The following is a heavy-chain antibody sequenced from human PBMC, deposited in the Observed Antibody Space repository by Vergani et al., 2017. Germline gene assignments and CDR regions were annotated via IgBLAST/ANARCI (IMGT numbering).Heavy chain of an antibody. D-gene: IGHD3-10*01. CDR3: ARGGRNDDGSGSYQPFQP. CDR1: GGSISSGSYY. V-gene: IGHV4-61*02. CDR2: IYTSGST. J-gene: IGHJ5*02. Sequence: QVQLQESGPGLVKPSQTLSLTCTVSGGSISSGSYYWSWIRQPAGKGLEWIGRIYTSGSTNYNPSLKSRVTISVDTSKNQFSLKLSSVTAADTAVYYCARGGRNDDGSGSYQPFQPWGQGTLVTVSS.